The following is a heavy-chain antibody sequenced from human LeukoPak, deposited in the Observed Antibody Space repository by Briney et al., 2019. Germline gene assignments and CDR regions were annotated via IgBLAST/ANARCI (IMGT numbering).Heavy chain of an antibody. J-gene: IGHJ5*02. Sequence: GGPLRLSCAASGFTFSSYAMSWVRQAPGKGLEWVSAISGSGGSTYYADSVKGRFTISRDNSKNTLYLQMNSLRAEDTAVYYCAKDREYSSGWYPWGQGTLVTVSS. V-gene: IGHV3-23*01. CDR2: ISGSGGST. D-gene: IGHD6-19*01. CDR3: AKDREYSSGWYP. CDR1: GFTFSSYA.